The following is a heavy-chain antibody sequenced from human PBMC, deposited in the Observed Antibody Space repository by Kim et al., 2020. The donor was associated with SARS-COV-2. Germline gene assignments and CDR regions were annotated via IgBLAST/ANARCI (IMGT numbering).Heavy chain of an antibody. V-gene: IGHV6-1*01. CDR3: ARDRQRAGTGVDY. D-gene: IGHD6-19*01. J-gene: IGHJ4*02. Sequence: YAQSVKGRIPTNPDPSKNQFPLQLNSVTAEETAVYYCARDRQRAGTGVDYWGQGTLVTVSS.